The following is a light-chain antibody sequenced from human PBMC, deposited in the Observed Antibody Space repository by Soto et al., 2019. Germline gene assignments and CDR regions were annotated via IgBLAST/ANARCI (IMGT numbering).Light chain of an antibody. CDR3: SSYAGSNTVL. CDR2: EVS. CDR1: SSDVGGYNY. V-gene: IGLV2-8*01. J-gene: IGLJ3*02. Sequence: QPVLTQPPSASGSPGQSVTISCTGSSSDVGGYNYVSWYQQRPGQAPKIMIYEVSERPSGVPDRFSGSKSGNTASLTVSGLQAEDEGDYYCSSYAGSNTVLFGGGTQLTVL.